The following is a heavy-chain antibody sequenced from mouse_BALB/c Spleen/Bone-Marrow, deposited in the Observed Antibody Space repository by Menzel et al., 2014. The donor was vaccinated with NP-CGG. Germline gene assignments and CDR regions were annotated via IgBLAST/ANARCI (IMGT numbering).Heavy chain of an antibody. CDR2: ISTYYGDA. J-gene: IGHJ1*01. CDR1: GYTFTDYA. V-gene: IGHV1S137*01. CDR3: AREAGPWYFDV. Sequence: QVQLQQSGAELVRPGVSVKISCKGSGYTFTDYAMYWVKQSRAKSLEWIGIISTYYGDASYNQKFKGKATMTVDKSSSTAYMELARLTSEDSAIYYCAREAGPWYFDVWGAGTTVTVSS.